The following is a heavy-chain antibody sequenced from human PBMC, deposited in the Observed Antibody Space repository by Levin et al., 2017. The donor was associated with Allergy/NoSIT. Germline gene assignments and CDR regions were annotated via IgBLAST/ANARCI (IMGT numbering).Heavy chain of an antibody. Sequence: GESLKISCAASGFTFSSYGMHWVRQAPGKGLEWVAVIWYDGSNKYYADSVKGRFTISRDNSKNTLYLQMNSLRAEDTAVYYCARRAATPESGDYYYYGMDVWGQGTTVTVSS. V-gene: IGHV3-33*01. J-gene: IGHJ6*02. CDR1: GFTFSSYG. D-gene: IGHD2-15*01. CDR3: ARRAATPESGDYYYYGMDV. CDR2: IWYDGSNK.